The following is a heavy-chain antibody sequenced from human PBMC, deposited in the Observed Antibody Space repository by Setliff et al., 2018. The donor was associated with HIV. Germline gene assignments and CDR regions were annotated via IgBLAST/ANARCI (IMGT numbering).Heavy chain of an antibody. D-gene: IGHD6-19*01. V-gene: IGHV4-39*01. CDR1: GGSISSSSYY. Sequence: SETLSLTCTVSGGSISSSSYYWGWIRQPPWKGLEWIGSIYYSGSTYYNPSLKSRVTISVDTSKNQFSLKLNSVTAADTAVYYCASPASGGSSGQYHYWGQGTLVTVSS. J-gene: IGHJ4*02. CDR2: IYYSGST. CDR3: ASPASGGSSGQYHY.